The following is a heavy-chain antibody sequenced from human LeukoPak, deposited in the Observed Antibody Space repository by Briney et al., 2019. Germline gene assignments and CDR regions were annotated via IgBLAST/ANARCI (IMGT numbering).Heavy chain of an antibody. V-gene: IGHV4-34*01. CDR1: GESLNSYY. CDR2: IYESGTT. D-gene: IGHD2-15*01. Sequence: SETLSLTCAVYGESLNSYYWSWVRQPPGEGLEWIGEIYESGTTKYNPSLKSRVPISMVPSKQQFSLRLSSVTAADTAVYYCARGAWATRLASWGLGTPVIVSS. J-gene: IGHJ4*02. CDR3: ARGAWATRLAS.